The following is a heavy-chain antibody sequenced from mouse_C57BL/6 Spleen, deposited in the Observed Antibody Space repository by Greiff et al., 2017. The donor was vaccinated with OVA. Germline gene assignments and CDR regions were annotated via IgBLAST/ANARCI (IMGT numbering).Heavy chain of an antibody. V-gene: IGHV1-52*01. CDR1: GYTFTSYW. CDR2: IDPSDSET. J-gene: IGHJ2*01. CDR3: ARCDDDSYYFDY. Sequence: QVQLQQPGAELVRPGSSVKLSCKASGYTFTSYWMHWVKQRPIQGLEWIGNIDPSDSETHYNQKFKDKATLTVDKSSSTAYMQLSSLTSEDSAVYYCARCDDDSYYFDYWGQGTTLTVSS. D-gene: IGHD2-3*01.